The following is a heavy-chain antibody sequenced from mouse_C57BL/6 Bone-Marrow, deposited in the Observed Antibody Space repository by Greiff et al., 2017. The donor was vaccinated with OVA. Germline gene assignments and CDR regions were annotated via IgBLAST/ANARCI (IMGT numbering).Heavy chain of an antibody. CDR2: IDPNSGGT. CDR3: ASSVYYGSPDYAMAN. V-gene: IGHV1-72*01. J-gene: IGHJ4*01. D-gene: IGHD1-1*01. Sequence: VKLMESGAELVKPGASVKLSCKASGYTFTSYWMHWVKQRPGRGLEWIGRIDPNSGGTKYNEKFKSKATLTVDKPSSTAYMQLSSLTSEDSAVYYCASSVYYGSPDYAMANWGKGTSVTSSS. CDR1: GYTFTSYW.